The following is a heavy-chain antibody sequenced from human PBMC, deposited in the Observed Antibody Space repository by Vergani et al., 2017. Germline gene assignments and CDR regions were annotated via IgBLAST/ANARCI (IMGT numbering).Heavy chain of an antibody. CDR1: GLSLSTRGVG. CDR2: IYWYDDK. V-gene: IGHV2-5*01. CDR3: AHIGGSGWYEVPERHYYYYGIDV. D-gene: IGHD6-19*01. J-gene: IGHJ6*02. Sequence: QITLREAGPTLVKPTQTLTLTCTFSGLSLSTRGVGVGWIRKPPGKALEWLPLIYWYDDKRYSPSLKSRPTITKDTTKNQMVLTMTNMDPVDTATDYCAHIGGSGWYEVPERHYYYYGIDVWGQGTMVTVSS.